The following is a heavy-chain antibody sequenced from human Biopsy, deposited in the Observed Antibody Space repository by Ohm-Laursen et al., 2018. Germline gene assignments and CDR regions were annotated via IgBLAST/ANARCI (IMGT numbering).Heavy chain of an antibody. V-gene: IGHV1-69*10. J-gene: IGHJ4*02. CDR1: GGTFSNYA. D-gene: IGHD3-3*01. CDR3: ATPFQYYDSWGGYPPFDH. Sequence: SVKVSCKASGGTFSNYAISWVRQAPGEGLEWMGGIIAVSGLVNYAPKFQGRVSITVDKSTTTAYMELSNLKSEDTAVYYCATPFQYYDSWGGYPPFDHWGQGTLVTVSS. CDR2: IIAVSGLV.